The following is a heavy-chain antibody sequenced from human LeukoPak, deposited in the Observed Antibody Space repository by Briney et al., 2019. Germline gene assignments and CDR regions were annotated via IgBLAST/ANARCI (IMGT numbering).Heavy chain of an antibody. CDR3: ARDLGYSGSYWYDY. Sequence: ASVKVSCKASGYTFTSYGISWVRQAPGQGLEWMGWISAYNGNTNYAQKLQGRVTMTTDTSTSTAYMELSRLRSDDTAVYYCARDLGYSGSYWYDYWGQGTLVTVSS. D-gene: IGHD1-26*01. J-gene: IGHJ4*02. CDR1: GYTFTSYG. CDR2: ISAYNGNT. V-gene: IGHV1-18*01.